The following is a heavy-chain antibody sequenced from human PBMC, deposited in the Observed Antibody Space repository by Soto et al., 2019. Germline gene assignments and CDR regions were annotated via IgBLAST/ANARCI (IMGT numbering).Heavy chain of an antibody. CDR3: ARDQIAAAASELTFARVYGMDV. CDR2: INPSGGST. J-gene: IGHJ6*02. CDR1: GYTFTSYY. Sequence: QVQLVQSGAEVKKPGASVKVSCKASGYTFTSYYMHWVRQAPGQGLEWMGIINPSGGSTSYAQKFQGRVTMTRDTSTSTVYMELSSLRSEDTAVYYCARDQIAAAASELTFARVYGMDVWGQGTTVTVSS. D-gene: IGHD6-13*01. V-gene: IGHV1-46*01.